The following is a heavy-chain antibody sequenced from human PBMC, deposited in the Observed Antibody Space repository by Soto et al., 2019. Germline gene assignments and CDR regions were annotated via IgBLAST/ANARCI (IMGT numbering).Heavy chain of an antibody. V-gene: IGHV3-73*01. D-gene: IGHD2-2*01. CDR1: GFTFSASA. CDR3: SRPYCSSTKCYASDY. CDR2: ISSKANSFAT. Sequence: GGSLRLSCAASGFTFSASAMDWVRQASGKGLEWVGRISSKANSFATTYAASVKGRFTISRDDPKNTAYLQMNSLKTEDTAVYYCSRPYCSSTKCYASDYWGQGTLVTVSS. J-gene: IGHJ4*02.